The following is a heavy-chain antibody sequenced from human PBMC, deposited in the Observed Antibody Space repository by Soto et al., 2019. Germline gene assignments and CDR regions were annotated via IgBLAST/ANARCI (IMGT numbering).Heavy chain of an antibody. CDR3: ARGDAAKIVVTTYYAMDV. D-gene: IGHD3-22*01. J-gene: IGHJ6*02. CDR1: GGSLSNFG. Sequence: QVQLVQSGAEVKKPGSSVKVSCTASGGSLSNFGISWVRQAPGQGLEGMGAIIPVFGTPNYAQTFQARVTIYADESTTTVYMYVRSLTSEDMAVYYCARGDAAKIVVTTYYAMDVWGQGTTVTVSS. CDR2: IIPVFGTP. V-gene: IGHV1-69*12.